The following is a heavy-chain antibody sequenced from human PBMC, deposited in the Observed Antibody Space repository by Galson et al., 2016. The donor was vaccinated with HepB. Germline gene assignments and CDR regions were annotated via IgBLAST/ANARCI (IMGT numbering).Heavy chain of an antibody. Sequence: SLRLSCAVSGFTFSDYWMHWVRQVPGKGLVWVSGITLDVSGTIYADSVRGRFTISRDNAMNTLYLQLNSLRAEDTAVYYCARGSTSPGIDFWGQGTLVTVSS. V-gene: IGHV3-74*01. D-gene: IGHD2-15*01. CDR3: ARGSTSPGIDF. CDR1: GFTFSDYW. CDR2: ITLDVSGT. J-gene: IGHJ4*02.